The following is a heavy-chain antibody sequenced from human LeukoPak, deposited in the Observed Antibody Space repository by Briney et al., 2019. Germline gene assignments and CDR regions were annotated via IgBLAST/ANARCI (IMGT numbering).Heavy chain of an antibody. CDR1: AISVSSNE. D-gene: IGHD3-16*01. J-gene: IGHJ4*02. Sequence: GGSLRLSCAASAISVSSNEMSWVRQAPGKGLEWVSSISSSSNYIYYADSLKGRFTISRDNSKNTLYLQMNSLRAEDTAVYYCAKSPGGRHHNWGQGTLVTVSS. CDR3: AKSPGGRHHN. CDR2: ISSSSNYI. V-gene: IGHV3-21*04.